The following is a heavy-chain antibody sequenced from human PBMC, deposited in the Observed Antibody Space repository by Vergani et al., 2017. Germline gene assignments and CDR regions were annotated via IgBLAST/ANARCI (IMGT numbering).Heavy chain of an antibody. Sequence: EVQLVESGGGLVQPGGSLRLSCAASGFTFSSYAMHWVRQAPGKGLEYVSAISSNGGSTYYANSVKGRFTISRDNSKNTLYLQMGSLRAEDTAVYYCAKDWGIGDRLPDYWGQGTLVTVSS. CDR3: AKDWGIGDRLPDY. CDR2: ISSNGGST. D-gene: IGHD3-16*01. V-gene: IGHV3-64*01. CDR1: GFTFSSYA. J-gene: IGHJ4*02.